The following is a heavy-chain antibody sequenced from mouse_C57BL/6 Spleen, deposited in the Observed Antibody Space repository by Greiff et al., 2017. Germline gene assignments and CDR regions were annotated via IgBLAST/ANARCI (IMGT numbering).Heavy chain of an antibody. J-gene: IGHJ2*01. CDR3: ARGFCITTVPFDY. Sequence: EVQGVESGGDLVKPGGSLKLSCAASGFTFSSYGMSWVRQTPDKRLEWVATISSGGSYTYYPDSVKGRFTISRDNAKNTLYLQMISLKSEDTSMYYCARGFCITTVPFDYWGQGTTRTVSS. D-gene: IGHD1-1*01. V-gene: IGHV5-6*01. CDR2: ISSGGSYT. CDR1: GFTFSSYG.